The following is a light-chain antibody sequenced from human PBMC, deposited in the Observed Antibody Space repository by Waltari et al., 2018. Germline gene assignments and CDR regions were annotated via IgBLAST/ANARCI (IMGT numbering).Light chain of an antibody. Sequence: DTVLTQSPGTLSLSPGERATLSCRASQSVSSNYLAWNQQKPGQAPRLLIHGASNRATGIPDRFSGSGSGTDFTLTFSRLEPEDFAVYFCQQYGSSPRMFGQGTKMEIK. J-gene: IGKJ1*01. CDR2: GAS. V-gene: IGKV3-20*01. CDR1: QSVSSNY. CDR3: QQYGSSPRM.